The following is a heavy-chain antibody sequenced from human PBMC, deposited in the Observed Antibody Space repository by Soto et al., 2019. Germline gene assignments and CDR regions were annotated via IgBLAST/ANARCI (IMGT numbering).Heavy chain of an antibody. CDR1: GGSFSGYY. V-gene: IGHV4-34*01. CDR3: ARHYGSGSYYTRGGYYYYYGMDV. Sequence: TSETLSLTCAVYGGSFSGYYWSWIRQPPGKGLEWIGEINHSGSTNYNPSLESRVTISVDTSKNQFSLKLSSVTAADTAVYYCARHYGSGSYYTRGGYYYYYGMDVWGQGTTVTVSS. D-gene: IGHD3-10*01. CDR2: INHSGST. J-gene: IGHJ6*02.